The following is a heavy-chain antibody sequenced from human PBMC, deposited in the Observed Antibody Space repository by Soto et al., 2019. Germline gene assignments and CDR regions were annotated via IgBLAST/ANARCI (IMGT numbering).Heavy chain of an antibody. CDR1: GFTFSSHA. J-gene: IGHJ6*02. CDR3: AKPFLEWLLNYYGMEV. CDR2: ISGSGGST. D-gene: IGHD3-3*01. Sequence: GGSLRLSCAASGFTFSSHAMSWVRQAPGKGLEWVSAISGSGGSTYYADSVKGRFTISRDNSKNTLYLQMNSLRAEDTAVYYCAKPFLEWLLNYYGMEVWGQGTTVTVSS. V-gene: IGHV3-23*01.